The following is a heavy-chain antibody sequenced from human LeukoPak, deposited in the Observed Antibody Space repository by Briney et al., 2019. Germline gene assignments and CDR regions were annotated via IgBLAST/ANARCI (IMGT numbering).Heavy chain of an antibody. CDR3: ARGVRWADTFTGYYLSGFDH. Sequence: SETLSLTCGVSGGAITNYYWNWIRQAPGKGLEWLGYIYYTGSTTYNPSVKSRITISLDTSKKQISLKLRSVTAADTAVYYCARGVRWADTFTGYYLSGFDHWGQGTLVPVSS. D-gene: IGHD3-9*01. CDR2: IYYTGST. J-gene: IGHJ4*02. V-gene: IGHV4-59*01. CDR1: GGAITNYY.